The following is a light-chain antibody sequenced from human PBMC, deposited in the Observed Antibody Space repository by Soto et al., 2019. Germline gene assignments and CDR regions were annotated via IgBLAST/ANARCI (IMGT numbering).Light chain of an antibody. CDR1: QSVLYSSNNKNY. Sequence: DIVMTQSPDSLAVSLGERATINCKSSQSVLYSSNNKNYLTWYQQKPGQPRKLLIYWASTRESGVTDRFSGSGSGTDFPLTICSLHAEDVAVYYCQQYYSTPITFGQGTRLEIK. CDR2: WAS. CDR3: QQYYSTPIT. J-gene: IGKJ5*01. V-gene: IGKV4-1*01.